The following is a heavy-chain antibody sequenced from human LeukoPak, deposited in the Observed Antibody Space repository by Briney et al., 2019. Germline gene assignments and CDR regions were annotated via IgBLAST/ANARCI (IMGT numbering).Heavy chain of an antibody. J-gene: IGHJ4*02. CDR1: GGSFSGYY. CDR3: ARGEDSSGYFGLSY. CDR2: INHSGST. V-gene: IGHV4-34*01. D-gene: IGHD3-22*01. Sequence: SETLSLTCAVYGGSFSGYYWSWIRQPPGRGLEWIGEINHSGSTNYNPSLKSRVTISVDTSKNQFSLKLSSGTAADTAVYYCARGEDSSGYFGLSYWGQGTLVTVSS.